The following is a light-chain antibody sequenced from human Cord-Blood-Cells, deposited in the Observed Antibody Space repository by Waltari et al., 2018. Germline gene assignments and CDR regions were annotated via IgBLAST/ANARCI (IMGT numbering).Light chain of an antibody. CDR1: QSISNY. V-gene: IGKV1-39*01. Sequence: QMTQSPSSLSASIGDGVTITCRASQSISNYINWYQQKPGKAPKLLIYAASSLQRGVPSRFSGSGSGTDFTLTISRLQPEDFATYYCQQSYSTHRGGTFGQGTKVEIK. CDR2: AAS. CDR3: QQSYSTHRGGT. J-gene: IGKJ1*01.